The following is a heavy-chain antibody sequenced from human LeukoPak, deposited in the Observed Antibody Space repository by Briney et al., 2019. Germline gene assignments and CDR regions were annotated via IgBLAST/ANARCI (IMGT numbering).Heavy chain of an antibody. J-gene: IGHJ4*02. CDR3: ARLSETPAFYPGGRYLYLAY. Sequence: ASVKVSCKASGYTFTSYDINWVRQATGQRLEWMGWMNPNSGNTGYAQKFQGRVTMTRNTSISTAYMELSSLRSEDTAVYYCARLSETPAFYPGGRYLYLAYWGQGAQVTVSS. D-gene: IGHD2-8*02. V-gene: IGHV1-8*01. CDR2: MNPNSGNT. CDR1: GYTFTSYD.